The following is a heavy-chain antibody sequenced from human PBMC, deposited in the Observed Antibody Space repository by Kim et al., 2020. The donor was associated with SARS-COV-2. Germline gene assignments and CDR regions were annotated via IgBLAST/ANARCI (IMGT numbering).Heavy chain of an antibody. V-gene: IGHV4-59*01. J-gene: IGHJ4*02. D-gene: IGHD3-10*01. Sequence: YTPTRKSRVTRTGDTSKTQFSLKLSAVTAADTAVYYCARSPLWPPFDYWGQGTLVTVSS. CDR3: ARSPLWPPFDY.